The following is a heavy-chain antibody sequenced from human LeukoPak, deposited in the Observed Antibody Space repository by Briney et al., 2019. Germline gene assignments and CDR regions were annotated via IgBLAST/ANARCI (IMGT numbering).Heavy chain of an antibody. Sequence: GASVKVSCKASGYTFTSYAMNWVRQAPGQGLEWMGWINTQTGNPTYAQGFTGRFVLSLDTSVSTAYLQISSLKAEDTAVYYCARSFPSSDFDYWGQGTLVTVSS. CDR2: INTQTGNP. J-gene: IGHJ4*02. V-gene: IGHV7-4-1*02. CDR1: GYTFTSYA. CDR3: ARSFPSSDFDY. D-gene: IGHD6-25*01.